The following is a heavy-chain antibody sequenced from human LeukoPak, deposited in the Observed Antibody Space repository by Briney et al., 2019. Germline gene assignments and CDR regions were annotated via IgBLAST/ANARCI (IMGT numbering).Heavy chain of an antibody. Sequence: PGGSLRLSCVGTGFPFSSYWMHWVRQVPGKGLVWVARINEDGSIRNYADSVKGRFSISRDNAKNTLYLQMNSLRVEDTAVYYCARGRPHGNDYWGQGTLVTVSS. CDR3: ARGRPHGNDY. D-gene: IGHD4-23*01. CDR1: GFPFSSYW. CDR2: INEDGSIR. J-gene: IGHJ4*02. V-gene: IGHV3-74*01.